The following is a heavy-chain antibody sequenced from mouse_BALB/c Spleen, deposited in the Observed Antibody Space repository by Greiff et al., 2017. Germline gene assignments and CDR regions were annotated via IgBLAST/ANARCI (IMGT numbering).Heavy chain of an antibody. D-gene: IGHD2-1*01. CDR3: ARRIYYGNYGFAY. V-gene: IGHV1S81*02. J-gene: IGHJ3*01. Sequence: QVQLQQPGAELVKPGASVKLSCKASGYTFTSYWMQWVKQRPGQGLEWIGEINPSNGRTNYNEKFKSKATLTVDKSSSTAYMQLSSLTSEDSAVYYCARRIYYGNYGFAYWGQGTLVTVSA. CDR1: GYTFTSYW. CDR2: INPSNGRT.